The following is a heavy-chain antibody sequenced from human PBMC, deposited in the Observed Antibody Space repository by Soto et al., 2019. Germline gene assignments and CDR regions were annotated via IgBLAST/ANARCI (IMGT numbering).Heavy chain of an antibody. CDR1: GGSISSYY. J-gene: IGHJ4*02. D-gene: IGHD1-26*01. Sequence: SETLSLTCTVSGGSISSYYWNWIRQPPGKGLEWIGYIYSSGNSNYNPSLRGRVTISVDTSKNQFSLKLSSVTAADTAVYSCARERFPGGWEPFDYWGQGTLVTGSS. V-gene: IGHV4-59*12. CDR2: IYSSGNS. CDR3: ARERFPGGWEPFDY.